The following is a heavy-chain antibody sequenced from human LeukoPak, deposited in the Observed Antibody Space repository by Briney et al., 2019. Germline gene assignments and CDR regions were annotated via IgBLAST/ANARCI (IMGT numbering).Heavy chain of an antibody. V-gene: IGHV3-7*05. CDR2: IKEDGSEK. Sequence: PGGSLRLSCAATGFTFSSYWMSWVRQAPGKGLEWVANIKEDGSEKYYVDSVKGRFTISRDNANNSLYLQMNSLRAEDTAVYYCARPVGSGYFDYWGQGTLVTVSA. D-gene: IGHD6-19*01. CDR3: ARPVGSGYFDY. J-gene: IGHJ4*02. CDR1: GFTFSSYW.